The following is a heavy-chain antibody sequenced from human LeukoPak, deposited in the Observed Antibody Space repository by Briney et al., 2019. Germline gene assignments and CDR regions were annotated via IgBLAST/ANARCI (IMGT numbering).Heavy chain of an antibody. CDR2: ISSSGSTI. CDR3: AELGITMIGGV. J-gene: IGHJ6*04. CDR1: GFTFSSYS. D-gene: IGHD3-10*02. V-gene: IGHV3-48*04. Sequence: GGSLRLSCAASGFTFSSYSMNWVRQAPGKGLEWVSCISSSGSTIYYADSVKARFTISRDNAKNSLYLQMNSLRAEDTAVYYCAELGITMIGGVWGKGTTVTISS.